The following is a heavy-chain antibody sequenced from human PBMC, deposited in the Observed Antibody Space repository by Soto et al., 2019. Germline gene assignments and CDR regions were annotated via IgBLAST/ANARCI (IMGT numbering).Heavy chain of an antibody. J-gene: IGHJ4*02. V-gene: IGHV3-7*01. CDR1: GFTFSSYW. Sequence: GESLKISCAASGFTFSSYWMSWVRQAPGKGLEWVANIKQDGSEKYYVDSVKGRFTISRDNAKNSLYLQMNSLRAEDTAVYYCARGGNPGYSYGHLDYWGQGTLVTVSS. D-gene: IGHD5-18*01. CDR2: IKQDGSEK. CDR3: ARGGNPGYSYGHLDY.